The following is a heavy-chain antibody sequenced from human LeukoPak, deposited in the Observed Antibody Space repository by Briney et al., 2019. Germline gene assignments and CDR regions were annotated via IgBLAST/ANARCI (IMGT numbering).Heavy chain of an antibody. CDR3: ARAGNRHYYYMDV. D-gene: IGHD1-14*01. CDR2: FDPEDPEDGEA. CDR1: GYTLTELS. J-gene: IGHJ6*03. V-gene: IGHV1-24*01. Sequence: ASVKVSCKVSGYTLTELSMHWVRQAPGKGLEWMGGFDPEDPEDGEAIYAQKFQGRVTMTEDTSTDTAYMELSSLRSEDTAVYYCARAGNRHYYYMDVWGKGTTVTVSS.